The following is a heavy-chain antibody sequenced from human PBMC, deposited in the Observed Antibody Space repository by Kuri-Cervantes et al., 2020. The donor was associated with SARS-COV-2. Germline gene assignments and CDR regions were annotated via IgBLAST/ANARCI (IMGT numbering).Heavy chain of an antibody. Sequence: SETLSLTCAVYGGSFSGYYWSWIRQPPGKGLEWIGEINHSGSTYYNPSLKSRVTISVDTSKNQFSLKLSSVTAADTAVYYCARHFLAATFDYWGQGTLVTVSS. CDR1: GGSFSGYY. J-gene: IGHJ4*02. CDR2: INHSGST. V-gene: IGHV4-34*01. CDR3: ARHFLAATFDY. D-gene: IGHD3-3*01.